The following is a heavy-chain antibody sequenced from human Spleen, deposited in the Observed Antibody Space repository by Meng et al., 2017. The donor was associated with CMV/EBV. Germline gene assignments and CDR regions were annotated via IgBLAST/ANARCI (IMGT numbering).Heavy chain of an antibody. J-gene: IGHJ4*02. D-gene: IGHD1-1*01. Sequence: SETLSLTCTVSGGSIGFYYWSWIRQPPGKGLEWIGEINHSGSTNYNPSLKSRVTISVDTSKNQFSLKLSSVTAADTAVYYCARGSLFTGPIDYWGQGTLVTVSS. V-gene: IGHV4-34*01. CDR3: ARGSLFTGPIDY. CDR1: GGSIGFYY. CDR2: INHSGST.